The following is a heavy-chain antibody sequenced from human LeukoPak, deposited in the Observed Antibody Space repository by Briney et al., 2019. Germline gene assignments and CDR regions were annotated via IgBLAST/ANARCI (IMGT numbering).Heavy chain of an antibody. Sequence: GGSLRLSCAASGFTFSSYGMHWVRQAPGKGLEWVAVIWYDGSNKYYADSVKGRFTISRDNSKNSLYLQMNSLRAEDTALYHCASWVFSGRTGAFDIWGQGTMVTVSS. CDR3: ASWVFSGRTGAFDI. J-gene: IGHJ3*02. D-gene: IGHD2-15*01. CDR2: IWYDGSNK. V-gene: IGHV3-33*01. CDR1: GFTFSSYG.